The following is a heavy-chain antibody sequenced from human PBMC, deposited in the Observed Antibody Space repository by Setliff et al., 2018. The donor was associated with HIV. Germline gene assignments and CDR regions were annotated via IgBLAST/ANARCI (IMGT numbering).Heavy chain of an antibody. CDR2: VYTSGST. D-gene: IGHD1-26*01. V-gene: IGHV4-4*07. Sequence: PSETLSLTCTVSGGPISDYYWGWIRQPAGKGLEWIGRVYTSGSTNYNPSLKSRVTMSLDTSKNQFSLKLSSVTAADTAVYYCARVPHRVVGTTTLLYHFDYWGLGTLVTVSS. CDR3: ARVPHRVVGTTTLLYHFDY. CDR1: GGPISDYY. J-gene: IGHJ4*02.